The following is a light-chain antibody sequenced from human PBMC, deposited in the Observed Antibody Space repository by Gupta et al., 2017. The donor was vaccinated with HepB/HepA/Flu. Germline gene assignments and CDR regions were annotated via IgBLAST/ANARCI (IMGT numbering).Light chain of an antibody. CDR2: GKN. V-gene: IGLV3-19*01. J-gene: IGLJ2*01. CDR1: SLRSYY. CDR3: NSRDSSGNVV. Sequence: SSELTQDPAVSVALGQTVRITCQGDSLRSYYASWYQQKPGQAPVLVIDGKNNRPSGIPDRFSGSSSGNTASLTITGAQAEDDDDYYCNSRDSSGNVVFGGGTKLTVL.